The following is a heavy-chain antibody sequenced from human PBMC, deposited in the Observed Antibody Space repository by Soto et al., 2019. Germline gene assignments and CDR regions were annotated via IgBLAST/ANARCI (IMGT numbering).Heavy chain of an antibody. CDR3: ASGYCSSTSCYAVSDY. CDR2: IIPILGIA. V-gene: IGHV1-69*02. CDR1: GGTFSSYT. Sequence: QVQLVQSGAEVKKPGSSVKVSCKASGGTFSSYTISWVRQAPGHGLEWMGRIIPILGIANYAQKFQGRVTITADKSTSTAYMELSSLRSEDTAVYYCASGYCSSTSCYAVSDYWGQGTLVTVSS. D-gene: IGHD2-2*01. J-gene: IGHJ4*02.